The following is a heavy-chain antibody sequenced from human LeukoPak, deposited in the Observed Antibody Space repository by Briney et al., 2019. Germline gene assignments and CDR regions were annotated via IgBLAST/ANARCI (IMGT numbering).Heavy chain of an antibody. CDR3: ARGGDCSSTSCHLDY. V-gene: IGHV3-7*01. CDR2: IKQDGSEK. J-gene: IGHJ4*02. Sequence: GGSLRLSCAASGFTFRSYWMSWVRQAPGKGLDWVANIKQDGSEKYYVDSVKGRFTISRDNAKNSLYLQMNSLRAEDTAVYYCARGGDCSSTSCHLDYWGQGTLVTVSS. D-gene: IGHD2-2*01. CDR1: GFTFRSYW.